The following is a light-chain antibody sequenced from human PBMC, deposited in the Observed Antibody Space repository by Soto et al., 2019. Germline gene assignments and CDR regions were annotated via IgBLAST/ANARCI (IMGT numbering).Light chain of an antibody. CDR2: AAS. V-gene: IGKV1-5*01. Sequence: DIQMTQSPSTLSASIGDTVTLTCRASQSLTGCLAWYQQKPGRPPKLLIYAASILESGVPSRFSGSDSGTDFTLTISSLRPDDFATFYCQQYKVYPYTFGQGTRLDI. CDR1: QSLTGC. J-gene: IGKJ2*01. CDR3: QQYKVYPYT.